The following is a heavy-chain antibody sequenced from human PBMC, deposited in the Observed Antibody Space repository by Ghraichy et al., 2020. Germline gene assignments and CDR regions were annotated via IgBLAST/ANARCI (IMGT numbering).Heavy chain of an antibody. CDR3: ARTRFFRDSSSWYGV. V-gene: IGHV4-34*01. Sequence: SETLSLTCAVYGGSFSGYYWSWIRQPPGKGLEWIGEINHSGSTNYNPSLKSRVTISVDTSKNQFSLKLSSVTAADTAVYYCARTRFFRDSSSWYGVWGQGTLVTVSS. D-gene: IGHD6-13*01. CDR1: GGSFSGYY. J-gene: IGHJ4*02. CDR2: INHSGST.